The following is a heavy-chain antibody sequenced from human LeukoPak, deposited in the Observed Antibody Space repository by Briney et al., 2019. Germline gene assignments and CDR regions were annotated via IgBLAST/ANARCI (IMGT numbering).Heavy chain of an antibody. V-gene: IGHV4-30-4*01. CDR2: IYYSGST. J-gene: IGHJ5*02. Sequence: PSETLSLTCTVSGGSISSGDYYWSWIRQPPGKGLEWIGYIYYSGSTYYNPSLKSRVTISVDTSKNQFSLKLSSVTAADTAVYYCARDWCSGSCRIKSTGFDPWGQGTLVTVSS. CDR1: GGSISSGDYY. CDR3: ARDWCSGSCRIKSTGFDP. D-gene: IGHD2-15*01.